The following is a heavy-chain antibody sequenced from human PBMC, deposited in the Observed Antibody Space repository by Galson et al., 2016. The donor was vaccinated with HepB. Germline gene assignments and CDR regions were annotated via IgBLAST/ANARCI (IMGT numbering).Heavy chain of an antibody. CDR1: RFTFSDYE. CDR2: ITIRGGTV. V-gene: IGHV3-48*03. D-gene: IGHD4/OR15-4a*01. Sequence: SLRLSCAASRFTFSDYEMNWVRQAPGKGLEWISGITIRGGTVYYADSVKGRFTISRDNAKNSLYLQMNSLRAEDKAVYYCARARDYGDYGMDVWGQGTTVTVSS. CDR3: ARARDYGDYGMDV. J-gene: IGHJ6*02.